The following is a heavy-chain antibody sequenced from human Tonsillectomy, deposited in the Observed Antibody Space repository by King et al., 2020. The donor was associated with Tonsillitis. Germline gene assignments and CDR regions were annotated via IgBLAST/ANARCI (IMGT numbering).Heavy chain of an antibody. Sequence: VQLVESGGGLVQPGGSLRLSCAASGFTFSSYWMHWVRQAPGKGLVWVSRINSDGSSTSYADSVKGRFTISRDNAKNTLYLQMNSLRAEDTAVYYCARGPYRRGWYSQFDDGFDIWGQGTMVTVSS. CDR2: INSDGSST. J-gene: IGHJ3*02. CDR1: GFTFSSYW. V-gene: IGHV3-74*01. D-gene: IGHD6-19*01. CDR3: ARGPYRRGWYSQFDDGFDI.